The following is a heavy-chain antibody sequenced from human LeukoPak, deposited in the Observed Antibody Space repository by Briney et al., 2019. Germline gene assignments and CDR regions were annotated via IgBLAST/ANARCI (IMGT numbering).Heavy chain of an antibody. Sequence: GGSLRLSCAASGFTFSSYAMSWVRQAPGKGLEWVSAISGSGGSTYYPDSVKGRFTISRDNSKHTLYLQMNSLRAEDTAVYYCATSMTSPGAFDYWGQGTLVTVSS. D-gene: IGHD2-8*02. CDR2: ISGSGGST. J-gene: IGHJ4*02. V-gene: IGHV3-23*01. CDR3: ATSMTSPGAFDY. CDR1: GFTFSSYA.